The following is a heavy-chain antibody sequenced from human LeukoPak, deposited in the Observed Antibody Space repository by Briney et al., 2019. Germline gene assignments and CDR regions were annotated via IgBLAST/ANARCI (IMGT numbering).Heavy chain of an antibody. Sequence: GGSLRLSCAASGVIISSYALSWVRQAPGKGLEWVSAINGRGDNTYYADFVKGRFTISRDNSKSTVYLQMNSLTTEDTGVYYCAKDRVSPGFNWFDPWGQGTLVTVSS. CDR2: INGRGDNT. CDR3: AKDRVSPGFNWFDP. CDR1: GVIISSYA. V-gene: IGHV3-23*01. J-gene: IGHJ5*02. D-gene: IGHD2/OR15-2a*01.